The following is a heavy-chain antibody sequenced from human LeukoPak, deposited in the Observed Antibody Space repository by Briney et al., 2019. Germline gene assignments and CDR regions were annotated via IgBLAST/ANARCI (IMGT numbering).Heavy chain of an antibody. CDR3: AREGRDGYNAFDY. Sequence: ASVRVSCKASGYTFTDYYMHWVRQAPGQGLEWMGIINPSGGSTSYAQKFQGRVTMTRDMSTSTVYMELSSLRSEDTAVYYCAREGRDGYNAFDYWGQGTLVTVSS. D-gene: IGHD5-24*01. V-gene: IGHV1-46*01. CDR2: INPSGGST. J-gene: IGHJ4*02. CDR1: GYTFTDYY.